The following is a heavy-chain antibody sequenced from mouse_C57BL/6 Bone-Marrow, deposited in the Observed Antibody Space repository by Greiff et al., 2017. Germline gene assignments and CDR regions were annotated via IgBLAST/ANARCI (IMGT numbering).Heavy chain of an antibody. J-gene: IGHJ4*01. CDR2: ISGGGGNT. CDR3: ARQGYYGSSYKAMDY. CDR1: GFTFSSYT. V-gene: IGHV5-9*01. Sequence: EVQLVESGGGLVKPGGSLKLSCAASGFTFSSYTMSWVRQTPEKRLEWVATISGGGGNTYYPDSVKGRFTISIDNAKNTLYLQMSSLRSEDTALYYCARQGYYGSSYKAMDYWGQGTSVTVSS. D-gene: IGHD1-1*01.